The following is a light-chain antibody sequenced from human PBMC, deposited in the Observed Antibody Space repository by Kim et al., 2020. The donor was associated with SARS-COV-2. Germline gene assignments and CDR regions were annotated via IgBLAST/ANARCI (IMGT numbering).Light chain of an antibody. Sequence: RHTATLTCLGNTHNVGNQGAAWLQQHQGHPPKLLSYRNNDRPSGVSERFSASRSGDTASLTITGLQPEDEADYFCSAWDNTLSAWVFGGGTQLTVL. CDR1: THNVGNQG. V-gene: IGLV10-54*01. J-gene: IGLJ3*02. CDR2: RNN. CDR3: SAWDNTLSAWV.